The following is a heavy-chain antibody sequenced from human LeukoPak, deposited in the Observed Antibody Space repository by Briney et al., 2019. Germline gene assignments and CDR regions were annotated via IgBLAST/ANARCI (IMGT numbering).Heavy chain of an antibody. D-gene: IGHD3-9*01. Sequence: SETLSLTCTVSGGSISGYYWSWIRQPPGKGLEWIGYIYYSGNTNYNPSLKSRVTISVDTSKNQFSLKLSSVTAADTAVYYCARGHYDILTGYYRTLFDYWGQGTLVTVSS. J-gene: IGHJ4*02. CDR1: GGSISGYY. CDR2: IYYSGNT. CDR3: ARGHYDILTGYYRTLFDY. V-gene: IGHV4-59*01.